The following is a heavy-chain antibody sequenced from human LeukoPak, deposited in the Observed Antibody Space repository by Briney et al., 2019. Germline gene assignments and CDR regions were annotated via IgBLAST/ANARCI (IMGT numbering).Heavy chain of an antibody. CDR1: GFTVSSNY. CDR2: IYSGGST. Sequence: GGSLRLSCAASGFTVSSNYMSWVRQAPGKGLEWVSVIYSGGSTYYADSVKGRFTISRDNFKNTLYLQMNSLRAEDTAVYYCARDIPIVGAIGYWGQGTLVTVSS. V-gene: IGHV3-53*01. D-gene: IGHD1-26*01. J-gene: IGHJ4*02. CDR3: ARDIPIVGAIGY.